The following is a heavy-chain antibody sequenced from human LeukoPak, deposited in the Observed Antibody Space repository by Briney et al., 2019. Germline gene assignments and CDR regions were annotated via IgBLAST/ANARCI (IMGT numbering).Heavy chain of an antibody. CDR2: IYSGGST. CDR1: GFTVSSNY. D-gene: IGHD6-13*01. J-gene: IGHJ4*02. Sequence: GGSLRLSCAASGFTVSSNYMSWVRQAPGKGLEWVSVIYSGGSTYYADSVKGRFTISRDNSKNTLYLQMNSLRAEDTAVYYCARWYSSPPFQLXXXFDYWGQGTLVTVSS. V-gene: IGHV3-66*01. CDR3: ARWYSSPPFQLXXXFDY.